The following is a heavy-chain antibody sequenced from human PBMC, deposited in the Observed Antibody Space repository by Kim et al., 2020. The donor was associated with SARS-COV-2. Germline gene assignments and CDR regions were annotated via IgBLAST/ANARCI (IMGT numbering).Heavy chain of an antibody. CDR1: GFTFSDYY. V-gene: IGHV3-11*05. CDR2: ISSSSYT. CDR3: ARVKCSSTSCGYDYYYYYGMDV. J-gene: IGHJ6*02. Sequence: GGSLRLSCAASGFTFSDYYMSWIRQAPGKGLEWVSYISSSSYTNYADSVKGRFTISRDNAKNSLYLQMNSLRAEDTAVYYCARVKCSSTSCGYDYYYYYGMDVWGQWTTVTVSS. D-gene: IGHD2-2*01.